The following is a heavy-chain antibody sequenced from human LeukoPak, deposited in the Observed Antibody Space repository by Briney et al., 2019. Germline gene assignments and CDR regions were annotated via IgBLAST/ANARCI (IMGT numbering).Heavy chain of an antibody. V-gene: IGHV3-72*01. CDR3: ARDGAEGDNSAFDM. CDR1: GVTLSDHH. CDR2: TRDKARGYTT. J-gene: IGHJ3*02. D-gene: IGHD3-22*01. Sequence: GGSLRLSCAASGVTLSDHHMDWVRQAPGKGLEWVGRTRDKARGYTTEYAASVKGRFTISRDDSKTLVYLQLNSLRTEDTAVYFCARDGAEGDNSAFDMWGQGTVVTVSS.